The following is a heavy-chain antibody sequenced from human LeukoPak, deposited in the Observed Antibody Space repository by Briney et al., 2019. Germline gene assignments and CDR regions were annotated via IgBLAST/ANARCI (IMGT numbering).Heavy chain of an antibody. Sequence: SETLSLTLTVSRCSLRSYYWSGIRQPAWKGLEWSGRIYTSGSTNYNPSLKSRVTISVDKSKNQFSLKLSSVTAADTAVYYCARDTAFVAFDIWGQGTMVTVSS. CDR1: RCSLRSYY. CDR3: ARDTAFVAFDI. V-gene: IGHV4-4*07. D-gene: IGHD5-18*01. J-gene: IGHJ3*02. CDR2: IYTSGST.